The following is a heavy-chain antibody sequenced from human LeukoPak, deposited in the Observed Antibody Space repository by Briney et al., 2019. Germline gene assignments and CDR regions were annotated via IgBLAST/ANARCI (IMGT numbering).Heavy chain of an antibody. J-gene: IGHJ6*03. V-gene: IGHV3-30*02. Sequence: PGGSLRLSCAASGFTFSSYGMHWVRQAPGKGLEWVAFIRYDGSNKYYADSVKGRFTISRDNAKNSLYLQMNSLRAEDTAVYYCARDGERAPYYYYYMDVWGKGTTVTVSS. CDR1: GFTFSSYG. CDR3: ARDGERAPYYYYYMDV. CDR2: IRYDGSNK. D-gene: IGHD1-1*01.